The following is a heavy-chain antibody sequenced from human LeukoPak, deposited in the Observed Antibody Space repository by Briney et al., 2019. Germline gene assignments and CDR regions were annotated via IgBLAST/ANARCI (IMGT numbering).Heavy chain of an antibody. CDR1: TFTFSSYA. D-gene: IGHD3-10*01. Sequence: GGSPRLSCAASTFTFSSYAMHWVRQAPGKGLEWVAVISYDGSNKYYADSVKGRFTISRDNSKNTLYLQMISLRAEDTAVYYGSTDATYGSGSSRDYWGQGTLVTVSS. J-gene: IGHJ4*02. V-gene: IGHV3-30-3*01. CDR2: ISYDGSNK. CDR3: STDATYGSGSSRDY.